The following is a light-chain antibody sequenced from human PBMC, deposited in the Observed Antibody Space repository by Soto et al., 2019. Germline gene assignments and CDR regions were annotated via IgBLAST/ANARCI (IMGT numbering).Light chain of an antibody. CDR2: GAS. J-gene: IGKJ4*01. CDR3: QQRSNWPQLT. V-gene: IGKV3-11*01. CDR1: QSVSIY. Sequence: EIVLTQSPATLSLSPGERATLSCRASQSVSIYLAWYHQKPGQAPRLLIYGASNRATGIPARFSGSGSGTDFTLTISSLEPEDFAVYYCQQRSNWPQLTFGGGTKVEIK.